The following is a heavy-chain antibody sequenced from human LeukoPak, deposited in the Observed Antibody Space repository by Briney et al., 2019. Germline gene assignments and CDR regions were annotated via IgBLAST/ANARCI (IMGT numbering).Heavy chain of an antibody. V-gene: IGHV1-18*01. CDR3: ARKVYSSDTYYFDY. CDR2: ISAYNGIT. Sequence: ASVKVSCKASGYTFTSYGISWVRQAPGQGLEWMGWISAYNGITNYAQKLQGRVTMTTDTSTSTAYMELRSLRSDDTAVYYCARKVYSSDTYYFDYWGQGTLVTVSS. D-gene: IGHD3-22*01. J-gene: IGHJ4*02. CDR1: GYTFTSYG.